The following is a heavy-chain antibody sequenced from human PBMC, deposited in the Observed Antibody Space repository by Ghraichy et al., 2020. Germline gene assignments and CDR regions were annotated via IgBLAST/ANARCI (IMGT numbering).Heavy chain of an antibody. J-gene: IGHJ5*02. CDR1: GGSISSYY. V-gene: IGHV4-59*01. CDR3: ARLTSVRAVAGRSSWFDP. CDR2: IYYSGST. Sequence: SETLSLTCTVSGGSISSYYWSWIRQPPGKGLGWIGYIYYSGSTNYNPSLKSRVTISVDTSKNQFSLKLSSVTAADTAVYYCARLTSVRAVAGRSSWFDPWGQGTLVTVSS. D-gene: IGHD6-19*01.